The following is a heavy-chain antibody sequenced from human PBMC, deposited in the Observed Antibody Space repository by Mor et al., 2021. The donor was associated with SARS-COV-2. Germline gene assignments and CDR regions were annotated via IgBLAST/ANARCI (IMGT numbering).Heavy chain of an antibody. Sequence: NPSLKSRVTISVDTSKNQFSLKLSSVTAADTAVYYCARGGAGWGMDVWGQGT. J-gene: IGHJ6*02. CDR3: ARGGAGWGMDV. V-gene: IGHV4-59*09. D-gene: IGHD2-15*01.